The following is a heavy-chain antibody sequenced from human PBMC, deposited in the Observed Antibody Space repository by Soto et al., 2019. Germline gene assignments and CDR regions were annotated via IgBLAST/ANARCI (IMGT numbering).Heavy chain of an antibody. CDR2: INPNSGGT. D-gene: IGHD2-2*01. CDR1: GYTLTGYY. V-gene: IGHV1-2*02. Sequence: TSVKGSCKDSGYTLTGYYMHWVRQAPGQGLEWMGWINPNSGGTNYAQKFQGRVTMTRDTSISTAYMELSRLRSDDTAVYYCARYCSSTSCYWFDPWGQGTLVTVSS. CDR3: ARYCSSTSCYWFDP. J-gene: IGHJ5*02.